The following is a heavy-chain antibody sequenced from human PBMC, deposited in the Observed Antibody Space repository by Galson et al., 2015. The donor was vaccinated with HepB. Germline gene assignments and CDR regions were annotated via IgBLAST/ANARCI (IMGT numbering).Heavy chain of an antibody. V-gene: IGHV1-2*02. Sequence: SVKVSCKASGYDFSDFYIHWVRQAPGQGLEWMGWINPNSGVTRYADKFQGGVTMTRDTSITTAYLELRRLKSDDTAVYYCATALRGNNYGRDYHGMDVWGQGTTFTVSS. J-gene: IGHJ6*02. CDR2: INPNSGVT. CDR1: GYDFSDFY. CDR3: ATALRGNNYGRDYHGMDV. D-gene: IGHD5-18*01.